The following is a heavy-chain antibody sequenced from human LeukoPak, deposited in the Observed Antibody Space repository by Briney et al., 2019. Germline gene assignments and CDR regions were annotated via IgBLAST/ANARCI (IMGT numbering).Heavy chain of an antibody. D-gene: IGHD3-9*01. J-gene: IGHJ4*02. CDR3: ARAGRYFDWLLYYFDY. V-gene: IGHV1-2*02. CDR1: GYTFTGYY. CDR2: INPNSGGT. Sequence: ASVKVSCKASGYTFTGYYMHWVRQAPGQGLEWMGWINPNSGGTNYAQKSQGRVTMTRDTSISTAYMELSRLRSDDTAVYYCARAGRYFDWLLYYFDYWGQGTLVTVSS.